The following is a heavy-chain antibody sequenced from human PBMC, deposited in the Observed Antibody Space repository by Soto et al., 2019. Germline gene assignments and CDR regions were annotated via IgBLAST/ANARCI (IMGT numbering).Heavy chain of an antibody. J-gene: IGHJ6*02. CDR3: ARDHVLLWFGEPPYYYYYGMDV. Sequence: ASVKVSCKASGYTFTGYYMHWVRQAPGQGLEWMGWINPNSGGTNYAQKFQGWVTMTRDTSISTAYMELSRLRSDDTAVYYCARDHVLLWFGEPPYYYYYGMDVWGQGTTVPVS. CDR2: INPNSGGT. D-gene: IGHD3-10*01. V-gene: IGHV1-2*04. CDR1: GYTFTGYY.